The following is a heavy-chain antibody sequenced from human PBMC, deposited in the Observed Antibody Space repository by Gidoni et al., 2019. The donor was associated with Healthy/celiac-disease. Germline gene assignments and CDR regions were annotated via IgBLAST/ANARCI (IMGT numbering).Heavy chain of an antibody. V-gene: IGHV4-61*02. Sequence: QVQLQASGPGLVKPSQTLSLTCTVPGGSISSGSHYWNWTRQPAGKGLEWIGRIYPSGSTNYNPALKSRVTISVDTSRNQFSLKLTSVTAADTAVYYCARAAIATSYFDFWGQGTLVTVSS. CDR2: IYPSGST. CDR3: ARAAIATSYFDF. CDR1: GGSISSGSHY. J-gene: IGHJ4*02.